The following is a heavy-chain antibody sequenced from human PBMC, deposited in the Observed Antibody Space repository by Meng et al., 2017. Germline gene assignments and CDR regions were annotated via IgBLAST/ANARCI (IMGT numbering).Heavy chain of an antibody. CDR2: IKSNTDGGTA. V-gene: IGHV3-15*01. Sequence: VHLVESGGDLVKPGWSLRLSCAASGFYFSNAWMSWVRQAPGKGLEWVGRIKSNTDGGTAEYAAPVTGRSTISRDDSKSTLYLQMSGLRIDDTGVYYCTWDDKAVSDYWGQGTLVTVSS. CDR1: GFYFSNAW. CDR3: TWDDKAVSDY. J-gene: IGHJ4*02. D-gene: IGHD3-9*01.